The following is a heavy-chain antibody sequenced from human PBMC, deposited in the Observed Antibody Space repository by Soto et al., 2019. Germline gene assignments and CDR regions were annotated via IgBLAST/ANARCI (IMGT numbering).Heavy chain of an antibody. CDR2: INAGNGDT. V-gene: IGHV1-3*05. CDR3: ARGGTGYYSDY. D-gene: IGHD2-15*01. J-gene: IGHJ4*02. Sequence: QVELVQSGAEEKKPGASVKVSCKASGYTFINYAIHWMRQAPGQRLEWMGWINAGNGDTKYSQKFQGRVTITRDTSANTAYMELSGLRSEGTAVYYCARGGTGYYSDYWGQGTLVTVSS. CDR1: GYTFINYA.